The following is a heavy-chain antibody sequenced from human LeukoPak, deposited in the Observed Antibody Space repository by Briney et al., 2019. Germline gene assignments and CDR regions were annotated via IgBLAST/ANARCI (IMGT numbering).Heavy chain of an antibody. CDR3: ARALGGAKSDAFDI. D-gene: IGHD3-16*01. V-gene: IGHV3-21*01. CDR2: ISSSSSYI. Sequence: GGSLRLSCAASGFSFSTYSMIWVRQDPGKGLEWVSSISSSSSYIYYADSVTGRFTISRDNAKNSLYLQMTRLGAEDTAVYYCARALGGAKSDAFDIWGQGTMVTVSS. J-gene: IGHJ3*02. CDR1: GFSFSTYS.